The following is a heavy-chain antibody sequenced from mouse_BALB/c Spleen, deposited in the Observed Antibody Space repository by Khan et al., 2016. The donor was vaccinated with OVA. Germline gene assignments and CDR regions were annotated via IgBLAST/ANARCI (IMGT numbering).Heavy chain of an antibody. CDR3: ARMAKK. CDR2: IDPPSGNT. J-gene: IGHJ2*01. V-gene: IGHV14-3*02. CDR1: GLSITDTY. Sequence: VQLKESGPELVKSSPTLTFTCTVSGLSITDTYMHWLNQRPEQGLEWIGRIDPPSGNTKYDPKFQGKATITADTSSNTFFLQLSSLTSEDTAVYYCARMAKKWGQGTTLTVSS.